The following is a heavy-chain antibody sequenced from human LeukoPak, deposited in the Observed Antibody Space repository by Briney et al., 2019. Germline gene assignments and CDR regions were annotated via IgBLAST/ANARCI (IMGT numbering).Heavy chain of an antibody. J-gene: IGHJ4*02. Sequence: ERSLRLSCEASGFNFHNFAMHWVRQAPGKGLEWVAVISNDERNKYYTDSVKGRFTIPRDNSKSTVYLQMNSLRPEDTAVYYCARPSPPGDGYNPCDYWGPGALVIVSS. D-gene: IGHD5-24*01. CDR1: GFNFHNFA. CDR2: ISNDERNK. CDR3: ARPSPPGDGYNPCDY. V-gene: IGHV3-30*04.